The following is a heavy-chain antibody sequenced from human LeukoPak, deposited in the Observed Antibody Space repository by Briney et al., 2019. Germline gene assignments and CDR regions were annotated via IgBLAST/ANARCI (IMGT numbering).Heavy chain of an antibody. Sequence: PGGSLRLSCAASGFTFSSYAMHWVRQAPGKGLEYVSAISSNGGSTYYANSVKGRFTVSRDNSKNTLYLQMGSLRAEDTAVYYCAGSLGYCTSNVCYLKYWGQGTLVTVSS. CDR2: ISSNGGST. V-gene: IGHV3-64*01. D-gene: IGHD2-8*01. CDR3: AGSLGYCTSNVCYLKY. J-gene: IGHJ4*02. CDR1: GFTFSSYA.